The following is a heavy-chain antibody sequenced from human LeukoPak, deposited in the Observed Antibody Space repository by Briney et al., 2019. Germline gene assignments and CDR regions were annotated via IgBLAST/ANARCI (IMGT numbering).Heavy chain of an antibody. V-gene: IGHV3-15*01. J-gene: IGHJ4*02. Sequence: PGGSLRLSCAASGFTFSDAWMNWVRQAPGKGLEWVGRIKSKTDGGTTDYAAPVKGRFTISRDDSKDTLYLQMNSLKTEDTAIYYCTTDYDFWRGYYSFAYWGQGTPVTVSS. D-gene: IGHD3-3*01. CDR1: GFTFSDAW. CDR2: IKSKTDGGTT. CDR3: TTDYDFWRGYYSFAY.